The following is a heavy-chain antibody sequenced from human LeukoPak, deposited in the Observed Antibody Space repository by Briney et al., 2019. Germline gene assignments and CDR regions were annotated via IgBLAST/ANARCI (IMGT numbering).Heavy chain of an antibody. CDR3: VRGSRAGRGGFDY. D-gene: IGHD6-19*01. V-gene: IGHV3-33*01. J-gene: IGHJ4*02. CDR1: GFTFTNYG. Sequence: PGGSLRLSCAASGFTFTNYGMHWVCQAPGKGLEWVAVIWNDGTNKYYVDSVKGRFTISRDNSKNTLFLQMYSLRAEDTAVYYCVRGSRAGRGGFDYWGQGTLVTVSS. CDR2: IWNDGTNK.